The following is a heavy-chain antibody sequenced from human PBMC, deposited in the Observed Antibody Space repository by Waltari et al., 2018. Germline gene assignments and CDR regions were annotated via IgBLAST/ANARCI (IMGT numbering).Heavy chain of an antibody. CDR3: ARGNGYCTNGVCYPVYAFDI. D-gene: IGHD2-8*01. CDR2: INPNSGGT. V-gene: IGHV1-2*06. CDR1: GYTFTGYY. Sequence: QVQLVQSGAEVKKPGASVKVSCKASGYTFTGYYMHWVRQAPGQGLEWMGRINPNSGGTNYAQKFQGRVTMTRDTSISTAYMELSRLRSDDTAVYYCARGNGYCTNGVCYPVYAFDIWGQGTMVTVSS. J-gene: IGHJ3*02.